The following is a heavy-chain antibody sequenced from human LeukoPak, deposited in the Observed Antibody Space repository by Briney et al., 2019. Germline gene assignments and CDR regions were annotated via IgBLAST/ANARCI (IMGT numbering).Heavy chain of an antibody. V-gene: IGHV6-1*01. CDR1: GDSVSSNSAA. J-gene: IGHJ5*02. Sequence: SQTLSLTCAISGDSVSSNSAAWNWIRQSPSRGLEWLGRTYYRSKWYNDYAVSVKSRITINPDTSKNQFSLQLNSVTPGDTAVYYCARELIVVVPAAMANWFDPWGQGTLVTVSS. CDR3: ARELIVVVPAAMANWFDP. D-gene: IGHD2-2*01. CDR2: TYYRSKWYN.